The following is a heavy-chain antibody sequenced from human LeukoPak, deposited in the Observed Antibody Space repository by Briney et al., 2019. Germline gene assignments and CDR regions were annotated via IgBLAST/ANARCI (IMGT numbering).Heavy chain of an antibody. CDR1: GFTFSSYA. J-gene: IGHJ6*02. Sequence: GGSLRLSCAASGFTFSSYAMSWVRQAPGKGLEWVSAISGSGGSAYYADSVKGRFTISRDNSKNTLYLQMHSLRAEDTGVYYCAGTVRGVINYYGMDVWGQGTTVTVSS. CDR2: ISGSGGSA. CDR3: AGTVRGVINYYGMDV. D-gene: IGHD3-10*01. V-gene: IGHV3-23*01.